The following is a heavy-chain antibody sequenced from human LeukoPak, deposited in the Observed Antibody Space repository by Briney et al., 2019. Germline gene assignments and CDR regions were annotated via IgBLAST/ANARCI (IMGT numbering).Heavy chain of an antibody. V-gene: IGHV4-38-2*02. CDR3: ARRPRVLLWFGDENWFDP. CDR1: HYSINDGYY. CDR2: TYKDGTT. J-gene: IGHJ5*02. Sequence: SETLSLTCTVSHYSINDGYYWGWIRQPPGRGLEWIGNTYKDGTTHYNSSFSSRVTISVDASENQFSLTLTSVTAADTAVYYCARRPRVLLWFGDENWFDPWGQGTLVTVSS. D-gene: IGHD3-10*01.